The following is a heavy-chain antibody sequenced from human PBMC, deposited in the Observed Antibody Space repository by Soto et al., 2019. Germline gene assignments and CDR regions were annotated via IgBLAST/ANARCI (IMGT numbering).Heavy chain of an antibody. V-gene: IGHV1-3*01. D-gene: IGHD5-18*01. CDR3: ARDVGYGLIDY. Sequence: ASVQVSCKASGYTFTSYAMHWVRQAPGQRLEWMGWINAANGNTKYSQKFQGRVTITRATSTGTAYMELSSLRSDVTAVYYCARDVGYGLIDYWGQGTLVTVSS. CDR2: INAANGNT. CDR1: GYTFTSYA. J-gene: IGHJ4*02.